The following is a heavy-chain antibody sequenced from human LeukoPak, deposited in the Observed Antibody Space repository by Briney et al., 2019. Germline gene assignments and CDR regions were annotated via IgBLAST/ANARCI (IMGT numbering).Heavy chain of an antibody. J-gene: IGHJ4*02. V-gene: IGHV3-21*01. D-gene: IGHD6-13*01. CDR2: ISSSSSYI. CDR3: AREPAAAGTTPKFDY. Sequence: TGGSLRLSCAASGFTFSSYSMNWVRQAPGKGLEWVSSISSSSSYIYYADSVKGRFTISRDNAKNSLYLQMNSLRAEDTAVYYCAREPAAAGTTPKFDYWGQGTLVT. CDR1: GFTFSSYS.